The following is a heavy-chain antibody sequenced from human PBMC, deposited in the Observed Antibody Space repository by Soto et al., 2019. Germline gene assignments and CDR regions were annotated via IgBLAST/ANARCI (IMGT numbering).Heavy chain of an antibody. Sequence: PSETLSLTCTVSGASISTNNFYWGWIRQPPGKGLEWIGEINHSGSTNYNPSLKSRVTISVDTSKNQFSLKLSSVTAADTAVYYCARGASRRYFDWLGQGTLVTVSS. J-gene: IGHJ4*02. CDR3: ARGASRRYFDW. D-gene: IGHD1-20*01. V-gene: IGHV4-39*07. CDR1: GASISTNNFY. CDR2: INHSGST.